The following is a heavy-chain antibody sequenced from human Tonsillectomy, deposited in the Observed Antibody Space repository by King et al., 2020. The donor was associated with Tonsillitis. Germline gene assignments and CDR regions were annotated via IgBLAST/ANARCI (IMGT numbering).Heavy chain of an antibody. V-gene: IGHV4-34*01. D-gene: IGHD3-10*01. J-gene: IGHJ4*02. Sequence: VQLQQWGAGLLKPSETLSLTCAVYGGSFSGYYWSWIRQPPGKGLEWIGEINHSGSTNYNPSLKSRVTISVDTSKNQFSLKLSSVTAADTAVYYCARVYGSGPRGDYWGQGTLVTVSS. CDR2: INHSGST. CDR3: ARVYGSGPRGDY. CDR1: GGSFSGYY.